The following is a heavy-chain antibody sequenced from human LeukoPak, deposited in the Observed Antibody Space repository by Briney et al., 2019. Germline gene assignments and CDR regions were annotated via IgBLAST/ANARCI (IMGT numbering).Heavy chain of an antibody. CDR2: MSSTSNTI. CDR1: GFIFSSYS. CDR3: ARVRGGSGRSYAADAFDI. Sequence: GGSLRLSCAASGFIFSSYSMNWVRQAPGKGLEWVSYMSSTSNTIYYADSVKGRFTISRDNAKSTLYLQMNSLRAEDTAVYYCARVRGGSGRSYAADAFDIWGQGTMVTVSS. J-gene: IGHJ3*02. D-gene: IGHD1-26*01. V-gene: IGHV3-48*04.